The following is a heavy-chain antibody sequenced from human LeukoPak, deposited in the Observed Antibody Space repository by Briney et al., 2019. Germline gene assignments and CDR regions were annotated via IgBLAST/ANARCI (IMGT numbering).Heavy chain of an antibody. Sequence: GRSLRLSCAAPGIPFSSFGMHWLRQAPGKGLEWVAFMWYDGSNKYYADSVKGRFTISRDNSKNTLYLQMNSLTAEDTAVYYCARDGTVTAGPFDPWGGGTLVTVSS. D-gene: IGHD4-17*01. J-gene: IGHJ5*02. CDR2: MWYDGSNK. V-gene: IGHV3-33*01. CDR3: ARDGTVTAGPFDP. CDR1: GIPFSSFG.